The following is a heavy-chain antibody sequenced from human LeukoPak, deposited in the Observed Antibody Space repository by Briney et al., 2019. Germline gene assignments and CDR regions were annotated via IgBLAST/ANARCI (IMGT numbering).Heavy chain of an antibody. V-gene: IGHV3-21*01. J-gene: IGHJ3*02. Sequence: PGGSLRLSCAASGFTFSSYSMNWVRQAPGKGLEWVSSISSSSSYIYYADSVKGRFPISRDNAKNSLYLQMNSLRAEDTAVYYCARSDGTGAFDIWGQGTMVTVSS. CDR2: ISSSSSYI. CDR1: GFTFSSYS. CDR3: ARSDGTGAFDI. D-gene: IGHD5-24*01.